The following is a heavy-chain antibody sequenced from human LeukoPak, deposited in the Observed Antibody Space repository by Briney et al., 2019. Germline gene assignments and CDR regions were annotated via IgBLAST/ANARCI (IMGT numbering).Heavy chain of an antibody. J-gene: IGHJ6*03. CDR3: AGRSYSSYYYYMDV. D-gene: IGHD3-10*01. V-gene: IGHV4-59*08. CDR2: IYYIGSA. Sequence: SETLSLTCTVSGGSISINYWSWIRQPPGKGLEWIGYIYYIGSANYNPSLKSRVTISLDTPKNQFSLKLSSVTAADTAVYYCAGRSYSSYYYYMDVWGKGTTVAVSS. CDR1: GGSISINY.